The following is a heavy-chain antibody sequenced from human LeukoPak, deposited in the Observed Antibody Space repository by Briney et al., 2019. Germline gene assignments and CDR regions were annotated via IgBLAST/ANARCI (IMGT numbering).Heavy chain of an antibody. Sequence: GGSLRLSCAASGFTFSSYEMNWVRQAPGKGLEWVSYISSSGSTIYYADSVKGRFTISRDNAKNSLYLQMNSLRAEDTAVYYCTWGIVVVPAATAFDYWGQGTLVTVSS. V-gene: IGHV3-48*03. CDR2: ISSSGSTI. CDR3: TWGIVVVPAATAFDY. CDR1: GFTFSSYE. J-gene: IGHJ4*02. D-gene: IGHD2-2*01.